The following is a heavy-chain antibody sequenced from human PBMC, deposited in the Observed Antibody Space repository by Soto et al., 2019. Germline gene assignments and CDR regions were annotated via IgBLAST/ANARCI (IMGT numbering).Heavy chain of an antibody. CDR1: GGSVSSGSYY. V-gene: IGHV4-61*01. CDR2: IYYSGST. J-gene: IGHJ4*02. Sequence: SETLSLTYTVSGGSVSSGSYYWSWIRQPPGKGLEWIGYIYYSGSTNYNPSLKSRVTISVDTSKNQFSLKLSSVTVADTAVYYCARDSAKNRVPAAIDYWGQGTLVTVSS. CDR3: ARDSAKNRVPAAIDY. D-gene: IGHD2-2*01.